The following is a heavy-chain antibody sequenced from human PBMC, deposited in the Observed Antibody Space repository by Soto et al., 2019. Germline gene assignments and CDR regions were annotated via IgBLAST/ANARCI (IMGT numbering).Heavy chain of an antibody. Sequence: SQTLSLTCAISGDSVSSNSAAWNWIRQSPSRGLEWLGRTYYRSKWYNDYAVSVKSRITINPDTSKNHFSLQLNSVTPEDTAVYYCARDIEWCMTIFGVVIIDYWGQGTLVTVSS. V-gene: IGHV6-1*01. CDR1: GDSVSSNSAA. CDR2: TYYRSKWYN. D-gene: IGHD3-3*01. CDR3: ARDIEWCMTIFGVVIIDY. J-gene: IGHJ4*02.